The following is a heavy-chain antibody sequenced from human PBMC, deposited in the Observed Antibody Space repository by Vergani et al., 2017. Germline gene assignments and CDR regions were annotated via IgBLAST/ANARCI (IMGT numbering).Heavy chain of an antibody. V-gene: IGHV1-24*01. CDR3: VTDLPLPRLTYYGDYWYFDL. CDR2: FDPEDGET. Sequence: QVQLVQSGAEVKKPGASVKVSCKVSGYTLTELSMHWVRQAPGKGLEWMGGFDPEDGETIYAQKFQGRVTMTEDTSTDTAYMELSSLRSEDTAVYYCVTDLPLPRLTYYGDYWYFDLWGRGTLVTVSS. J-gene: IGHJ2*01. D-gene: IGHD4-17*01. CDR1: GYTLTELS.